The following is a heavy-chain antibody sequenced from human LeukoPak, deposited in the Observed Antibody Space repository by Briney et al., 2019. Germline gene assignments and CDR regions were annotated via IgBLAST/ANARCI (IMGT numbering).Heavy chain of an antibody. CDR1: GYTFTGYY. CDR2: INPNSGGT. CDR3: ARGDIVVVPAAISGP. Sequence: ASVKVSCRASGYTFTGYYMHWVRQAPGQGHEWMGWINPNSGGTNYAQKFQGRVTMTRDTSISTAYMELSRLRSDDTAVYYCARGDIVVVPAAISGPWGQGTLVTVSS. D-gene: IGHD2-2*01. V-gene: IGHV1-2*02. J-gene: IGHJ5*02.